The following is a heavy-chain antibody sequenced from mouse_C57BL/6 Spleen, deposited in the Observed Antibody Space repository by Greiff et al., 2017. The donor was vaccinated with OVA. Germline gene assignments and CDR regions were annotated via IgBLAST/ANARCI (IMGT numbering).Heavy chain of an antibody. V-gene: IGHV1-15*01. Sequence: QVQLQQSGAELVRPGASVTLSCKASGYTFTDYEMHWVKQTPVHGLEWIGAIDPETGGTAYNQKFKGKAILTADKSSSTAYMELRSLTSEDSAVYYCARRRLQLGEFAYWGQGTLVTVSA. J-gene: IGHJ3*01. CDR2: IDPETGGT. CDR3: ARRRLQLGEFAY. CDR1: GYTFTDYE. D-gene: IGHD4-1*02.